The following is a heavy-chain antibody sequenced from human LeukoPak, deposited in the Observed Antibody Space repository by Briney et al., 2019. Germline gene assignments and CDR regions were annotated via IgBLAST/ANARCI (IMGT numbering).Heavy chain of an antibody. D-gene: IGHD2-15*01. CDR1: GGSISSSSYY. Sequence: SETLSLTCTVSGGSISSSSYYWGWIRQPPGKGLEWTGSIYYSGSTYYNPSLKSRVTISVDTSKNQFSLKLSSVTAADTAVYYCALGSGPFNWSDPWGQGTLVTVSS. V-gene: IGHV4-39*01. CDR2: IYYSGST. CDR3: ALGSGPFNWSDP. J-gene: IGHJ5*02.